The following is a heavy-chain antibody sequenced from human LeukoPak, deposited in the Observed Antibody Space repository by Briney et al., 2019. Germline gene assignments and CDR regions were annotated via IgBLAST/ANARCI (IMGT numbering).Heavy chain of an antibody. CDR1: GFTFSHAW. D-gene: IGHD2-15*01. CDR2: IKSKIDGGTT. V-gene: IGHV3-15*01. J-gene: IGHJ4*02. CDR3: TTIRGFCSGRSCLGY. Sequence: GGSLRLSCAVSGFTFSHAWMSWVRQAPGEGLEWVGRIKSKIDGGTTDYVAPVKGRFTISRDDSKNTLYLQMNSLKSEDTAVYYCTTIRGFCSGRSCLGYWGQGTLVTVSS.